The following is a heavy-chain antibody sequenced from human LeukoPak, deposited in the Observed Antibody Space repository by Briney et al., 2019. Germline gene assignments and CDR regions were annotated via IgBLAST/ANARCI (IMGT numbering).Heavy chain of an antibody. CDR3: VRDGQKQGFGMDV. J-gene: IGHJ6*02. V-gene: IGHV4-34*01. CDR1: GGSFSGYS. Sequence: PSETLSLTCAVYGGSFSGYSWSWIRQPPGKGLEWIGEINHSGSTNYNPSLKSRVTISINTSKNQSSLKLSSVTAADTAVYYCVRDGQKQGFGMDVWGQGTTVTVSS. CDR2: INHSGST.